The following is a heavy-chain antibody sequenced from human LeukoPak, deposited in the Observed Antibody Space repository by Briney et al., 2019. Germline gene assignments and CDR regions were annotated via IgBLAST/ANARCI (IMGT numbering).Heavy chain of an antibody. D-gene: IGHD3-10*01. CDR3: ASVRLWFGEPSHFDY. CDR1: GYSFTSYW. CDR2: IDPSDSYT. V-gene: IGHV5-10-1*01. J-gene: IGHJ4*02. Sequence: GESLKISCKGSGYSFTSYWISWVRQMPGKGLEWMGRIDPSDSYTNYSPSFQGHVTISADKSISTAYLQWSSLKASDTAMYYCASVRLWFGEPSHFDYWGQGTLVTVSS.